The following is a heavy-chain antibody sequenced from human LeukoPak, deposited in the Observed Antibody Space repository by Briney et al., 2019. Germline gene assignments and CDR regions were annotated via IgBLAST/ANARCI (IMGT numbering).Heavy chain of an antibody. J-gene: IGHJ5*02. CDR1: GYTFTGYY. CDR3: ARDLSSSWYVDWFDP. D-gene: IGHD6-13*01. Sequence: ASVKVSCKASGYTFTGYYMHWVRQAPGQGLEWMGWINPNSGGTNYARKFQGRVTMTRDTSISTAYMELSRLRSDDTAVYYCARDLSSSWYVDWFDPWGQGTLVTVSS. V-gene: IGHV1-2*02. CDR2: INPNSGGT.